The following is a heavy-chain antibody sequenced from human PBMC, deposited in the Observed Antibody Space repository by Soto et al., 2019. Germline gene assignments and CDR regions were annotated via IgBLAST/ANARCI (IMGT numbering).Heavy chain of an antibody. D-gene: IGHD3-10*01. CDR1: GFTFSSYA. CDR3: AREVFGHFDY. J-gene: IGHJ4*02. Sequence: QVQLVESGGGVVQPGRSLRLSCAASGFTFSSYAMHWVRQAPGKGLEWVAVISYDGSNKYYADSVKGRFTISRDNSKNTLYLQMNRLRAEDTAVYYCAREVFGHFDYWGQGTLVTVSS. CDR2: ISYDGSNK. V-gene: IGHV3-30-3*01.